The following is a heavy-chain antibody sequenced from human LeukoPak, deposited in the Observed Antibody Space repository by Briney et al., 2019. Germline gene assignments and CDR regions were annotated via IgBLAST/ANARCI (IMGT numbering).Heavy chain of an antibody. CDR1: GDSISSGSYY. Sequence: SETLSLTCTVSGDSISSGSYYWSWIRQPAGKGLEWIGRLYSSGTTNNNPSLKSRVSMSVDTSKNQFSLMLSSVTAADTVVYRSARVKRDLLRGPSETSGDGTLVTLSP. CDR3: ARVKRDLLRGPSET. V-gene: IGHV4-61*02. D-gene: IGHD1-26*01. J-gene: IGHJ5*01. CDR2: LYSSGTT.